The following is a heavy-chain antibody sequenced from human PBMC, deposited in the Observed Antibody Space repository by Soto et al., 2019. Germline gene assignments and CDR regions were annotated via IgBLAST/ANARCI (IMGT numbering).Heavy chain of an antibody. CDR3: ARATFSWFDP. CDR1: GGPFSRGGYY. D-gene: IGHD3-3*02. CDR2: IFYTGST. Sequence: SETLSLTCTVSGGPFSRGGYYWSWIRQHPGKGLECIGYIFYTGSTYYNPTLKSRVTMSVDTSKRQFSLNLSSVTPEDTAVYFCARATFSWFDPWGQGTLVTVSS. J-gene: IGHJ5*02. V-gene: IGHV4-31*03.